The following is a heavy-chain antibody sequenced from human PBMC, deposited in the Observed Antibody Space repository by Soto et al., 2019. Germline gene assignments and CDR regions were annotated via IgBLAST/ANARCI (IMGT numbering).Heavy chain of an antibody. D-gene: IGHD2-15*01. CDR2: INSDGSST. CDR3: ARGGFEGWYTRGWLQNVIDYYGMDV. CDR1: GFTFSSYW. J-gene: IGHJ6*02. V-gene: IGHV3-74*01. Sequence: PGGSLRLSCAASGFTFSSYWMHWARQAPGKGLVWVSRINSDGSSTSYADSVKGRFTISRDNAKNTLYLQMNSLRAEDTAVYYCARGGFEGWYTRGWLQNVIDYYGMDVWGQGTTVTVSS.